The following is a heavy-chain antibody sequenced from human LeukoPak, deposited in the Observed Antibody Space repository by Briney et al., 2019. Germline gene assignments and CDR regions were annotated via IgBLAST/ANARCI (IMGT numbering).Heavy chain of an antibody. CDR1: GFTLSNSW. V-gene: IGHV3-23*01. Sequence: PGGSLRLSCAASGFTLSNSWMHWVRQAPGKGLEWVSAISSSGGSTYYADSVKGRFTISRDNSKNTLYLQMNSLRAEDTAVYYCAKPFSGSWYLLGSWGQGTLVTVSS. J-gene: IGHJ5*02. CDR2: ISSSGGST. D-gene: IGHD6-13*01. CDR3: AKPFSGSWYLLGS.